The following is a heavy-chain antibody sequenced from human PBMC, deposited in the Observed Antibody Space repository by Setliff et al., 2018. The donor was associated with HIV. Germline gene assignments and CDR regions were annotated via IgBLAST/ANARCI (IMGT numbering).Heavy chain of an antibody. D-gene: IGHD3-22*01. CDR2: IKPYSGNT. Sequence: ASVKVSCKASGYTFTSYDINWVRQATGHGLEWMGWIKPYSGNTGYAQKFQGRVTMTRETSTSTAYLELSNLRAEDTAVYYCVRGIYDSSGFWYPHGDSWGQGTLVTVSS. CDR1: GYTFTSYD. J-gene: IGHJ5*01. CDR3: VRGIYDSSGFWYPHGDS. V-gene: IGHV1-8*01.